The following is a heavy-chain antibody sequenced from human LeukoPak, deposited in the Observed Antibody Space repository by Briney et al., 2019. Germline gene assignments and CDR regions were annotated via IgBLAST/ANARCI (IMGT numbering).Heavy chain of an antibody. Sequence: GGSLRLSCAASGFPFSSHAMSWVRQAPGKGLEWVAIISGSGTGGYTAYADSVKGRFSISRDNAKGTLYLQLKSLRVQDTAVYYCVKDVRITDHVYGWFGPGGQGTLVTVSS. CDR2: ISGSGTGGYT. CDR3: VKDVRITDHVYGWFGP. J-gene: IGHJ5*02. D-gene: IGHD2-8*01. V-gene: IGHV3-23*01. CDR1: GFPFSSHA.